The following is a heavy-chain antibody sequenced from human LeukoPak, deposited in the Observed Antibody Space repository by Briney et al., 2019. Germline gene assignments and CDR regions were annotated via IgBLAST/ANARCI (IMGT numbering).Heavy chain of an antibody. Sequence: GGSLRLSCAASGFTFSTYGMHWVCQAPGKGLEWVAVISYDGSTKYYADSVKGRFTISRDNSKSTLYLQMNSLRAEDTAVYYCAKESGSRSYGAYFPHWGQGTLVTVSS. CDR2: ISYDGSTK. CDR3: AKESGSRSYGAYFPH. D-gene: IGHD6-13*01. V-gene: IGHV3-30*18. CDR1: GFTFSTYG. J-gene: IGHJ1*01.